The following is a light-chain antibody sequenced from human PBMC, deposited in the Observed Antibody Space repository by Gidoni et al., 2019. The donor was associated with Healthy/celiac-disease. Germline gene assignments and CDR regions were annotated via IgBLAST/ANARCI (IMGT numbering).Light chain of an antibody. J-gene: IGKJ1*01. V-gene: IGKV3-20*01. Sequence: ELVLTQPPGTLSLSPGERATLSCRASQSVSSSYVAWYQQKPGQAARLLIYGASSRATGIPDRFSGSGSGTDFTLTISKLEPEDCAGYYCQQYGSSPRTFGQGTKVEIK. CDR2: GAS. CDR3: QQYGSSPRT. CDR1: QSVSSSY.